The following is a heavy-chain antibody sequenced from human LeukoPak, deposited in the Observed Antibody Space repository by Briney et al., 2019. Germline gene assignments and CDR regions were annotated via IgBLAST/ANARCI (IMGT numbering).Heavy chain of an antibody. Sequence: PSETLSLTCTVSGGSISSYYWSWIRQPAGKGLEWIGRIYTSGSTNYNPSLKSRVTMSVDTSKNQFSLKLSSVTAADTAVYYCAREGAGLPPYYYYGMDVWGQGTTVTVSS. CDR2: IYTSGST. V-gene: IGHV4-4*07. D-gene: IGHD1-26*01. CDR1: GGSISSYY. CDR3: AREGAGLPPYYYYGMDV. J-gene: IGHJ6*02.